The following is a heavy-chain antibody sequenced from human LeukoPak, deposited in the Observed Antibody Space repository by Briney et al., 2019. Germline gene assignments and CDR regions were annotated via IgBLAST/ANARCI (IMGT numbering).Heavy chain of an antibody. CDR2: IKSKTDGGTT. J-gene: IGHJ4*02. Sequence: GGSLRLSCAASGFTFSNAWMSWVRQAPGKGLEWVGRIKSKTDGGTTDYAAPVKGRFTISRDDSKNTLYLQMNSLKTEDTAVYYCTTDIRNSGTTRDYWGQGTLVTVSS. V-gene: IGHV3-15*01. CDR1: GFTFSNAW. D-gene: IGHD5-12*01. CDR3: TTDIRNSGTTRDY.